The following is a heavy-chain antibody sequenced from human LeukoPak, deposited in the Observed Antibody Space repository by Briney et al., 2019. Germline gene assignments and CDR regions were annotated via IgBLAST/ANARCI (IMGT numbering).Heavy chain of an antibody. Sequence: PSETLSLTCTVSGGSISSYYWSWIRQPAGKGLEWIGRIYTSGSTNYNPSLKSRVTMSVDTSKNQFSLKLSSVTAADTAVYYCARDSSSLYYYYYMDVWGKGTTVTVSS. J-gene: IGHJ6*03. CDR1: GGSISSYY. CDR3: ARDSSSLYYYYYMDV. CDR2: IYTSGST. D-gene: IGHD6-6*01. V-gene: IGHV4-4*07.